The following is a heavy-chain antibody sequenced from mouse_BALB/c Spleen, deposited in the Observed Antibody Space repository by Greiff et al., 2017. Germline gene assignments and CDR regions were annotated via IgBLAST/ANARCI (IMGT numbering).Heavy chain of an antibody. Sequence: QVQLQQSGAELVRPGTSVKVSCKASGYAFTNYLIEWVKQRPGQGLEWIGVINPGSGGTNYNEKFKGKATLTADKSSSTAYMQLSSLTSEDSAVYFCARGGYYGNYGSAMDYWGQGTSVTVSS. CDR3: ARGGYYGNYGSAMDY. D-gene: IGHD2-1*01. V-gene: IGHV1-54*01. J-gene: IGHJ4*01. CDR1: GYAFTNYL. CDR2: INPGSGGT.